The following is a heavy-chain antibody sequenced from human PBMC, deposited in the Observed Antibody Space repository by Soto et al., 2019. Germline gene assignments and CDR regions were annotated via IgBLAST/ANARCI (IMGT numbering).Heavy chain of an antibody. CDR2: ITTSSTYI. CDR1: GFTFSSYS. D-gene: IGHD6-19*01. CDR3: TRSQWPRNDY. J-gene: IGHJ4*02. Sequence: EVQLVESGGGLVKPGGSLRLSCAASGFTFSSYSMNWVRQAPGKGLEWVSTITTSSTYIYYADSVKGRFTISRDNAKNSLYLQMNSLRAEDTALYYCTRSQWPRNDYWGQGTLVTVSS. V-gene: IGHV3-21*01.